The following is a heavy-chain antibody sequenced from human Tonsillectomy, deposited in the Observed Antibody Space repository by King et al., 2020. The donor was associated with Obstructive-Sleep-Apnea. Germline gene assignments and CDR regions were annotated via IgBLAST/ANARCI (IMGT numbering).Heavy chain of an antibody. CDR1: GFTFSGSA. Sequence: EVQLVESGGGLVQPGGSLRLSCAASGFTFSGSAVHWVRQASGKGLEWVGRIRGKPNNYATAYAASVKGRFTISRDDSKNTAHLQMNSLKTEDTAMYYCTRHMDYYDSSGYYYFDYWGQGTLVTVSS. J-gene: IGHJ4*02. CDR2: IRGKPNNYAT. D-gene: IGHD3-22*01. V-gene: IGHV3-73*01. CDR3: TRHMDYYDSSGYYYFDY.